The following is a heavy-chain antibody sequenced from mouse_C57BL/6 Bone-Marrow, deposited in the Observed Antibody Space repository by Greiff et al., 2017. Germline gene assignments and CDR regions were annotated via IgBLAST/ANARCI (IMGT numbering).Heavy chain of an antibody. CDR2: ISSGGSYT. Sequence: EVQLVESGGDLVKPGGSLKLSCAASGFTFSSYGMSWVRQTPDKRLEWVATISSGGSYTYYPDSVKGRFTISRDNAKNTLYLQMSSLKSEDTAMYYCARQSATVVGEDYWGQGTTLTVSS. V-gene: IGHV5-6*01. J-gene: IGHJ2*01. CDR3: ARQSATVVGEDY. D-gene: IGHD1-1*01. CDR1: GFTFSSYG.